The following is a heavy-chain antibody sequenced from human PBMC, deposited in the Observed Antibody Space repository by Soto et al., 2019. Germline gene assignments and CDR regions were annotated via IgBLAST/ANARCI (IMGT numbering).Heavy chain of an antibody. CDR3: ARSYCTNGVCYTGLNAFDI. CDR2: ISYDGSNK. Sequence: GGSLRLSCAASGFTFSSYAMHWVRQAPGKGLEWVAVISYDGSNKYYADSVKGRFTISRDNSKNTLYLQMNSLRAEDTAVYYCARSYCTNGVCYTGLNAFDIWGQGTMVTVSS. CDR1: GFTFSSYA. V-gene: IGHV3-30-3*01. J-gene: IGHJ3*02. D-gene: IGHD2-8*01.